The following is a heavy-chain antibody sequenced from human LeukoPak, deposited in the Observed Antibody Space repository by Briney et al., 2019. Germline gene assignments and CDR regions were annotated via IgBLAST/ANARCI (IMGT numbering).Heavy chain of an antibody. CDR3: ARLTSYDFWSGYYLAPEDY. V-gene: IGHV4-34*01. J-gene: IGHJ4*02. CDR2: INHSGST. Sequence: SETLSLTCAVYGGSFSGYYWSWIRQPPGKGLEWIGEINHSGSTNYNPSLKSRVTISVDTSKNQFSLKLSSVTAADTAVYYCARLTSYDFWSGYYLAPEDYWGQGTLVTVSS. D-gene: IGHD3-3*01. CDR1: GGSFSGYY.